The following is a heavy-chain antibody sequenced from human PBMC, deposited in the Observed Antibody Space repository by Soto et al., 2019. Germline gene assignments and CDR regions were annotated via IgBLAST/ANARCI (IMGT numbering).Heavy chain of an antibody. CDR2: IYYSGST. CDR3: ARSLPQGIAAAGIYYFDY. CDR1: GGSISSSSYY. D-gene: IGHD6-13*01. V-gene: IGHV4-39*01. Sequence: SETLSITCTVSGGSISSSSYYWGWIRQPPGKGLEWIGSIYYSGSTYYNPSLKSRVTISVDTSKNQFSLKLSSVTAADTAVYYCARSLPQGIAAAGIYYFDYWGQGTLVTVSS. J-gene: IGHJ4*02.